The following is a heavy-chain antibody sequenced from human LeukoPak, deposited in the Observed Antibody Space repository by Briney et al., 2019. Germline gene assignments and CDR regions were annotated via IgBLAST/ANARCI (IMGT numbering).Heavy chain of an antibody. Sequence: GGSLRLSCAASGFTFSSYWMSWVRQAPGKGLEWVANIKQDGSEKYYVDSVKGRFTISRDNAKTSLYLQMNSLRAEDTAVYYCANSHSYYDFWSGYYGYFDYWGQGTLVTVSS. CDR1: GFTFSSYW. D-gene: IGHD3-3*01. V-gene: IGHV3-7*01. J-gene: IGHJ4*02. CDR3: ANSHSYYDFWSGYYGYFDY. CDR2: IKQDGSEK.